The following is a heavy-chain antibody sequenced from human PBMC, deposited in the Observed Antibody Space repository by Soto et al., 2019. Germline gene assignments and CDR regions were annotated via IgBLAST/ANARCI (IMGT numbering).Heavy chain of an antibody. CDR3: ARDRLVPYGYGMDV. Sequence: GGSLRLSCAASGFTFRSYGIPWVRPAPGKGLEWVALIWFDGSKKYYVDSVKGRFAVSRDNSKNTLYLQMNSLRVEDTAVYYCARDRLVPYGYGMDVWGQGTTVTVSS. J-gene: IGHJ6*02. D-gene: IGHD2-2*01. CDR2: IWFDGSKK. V-gene: IGHV3-33*01. CDR1: GFTFRSYG.